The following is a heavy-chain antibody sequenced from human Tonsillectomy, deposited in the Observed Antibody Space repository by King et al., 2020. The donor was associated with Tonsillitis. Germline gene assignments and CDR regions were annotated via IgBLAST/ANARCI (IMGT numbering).Heavy chain of an antibody. CDR1: GGSFSDHY. D-gene: IGHD3-22*01. CDR3: ARRQSEFYYDTSDYYQYYYYMDV. CDR2: INHSGNT. J-gene: IGHJ6*03. V-gene: IGHV4-34*01. Sequence: VQLQQWGAGLLKPSETLSLTCAVYGGSFSDHYWSWIRQPPGKGLEWIGEINHSGNTNDNPSLKSRVTISVDTSKNQFSLKLSSVTAADTAVYYCARRQSEFYYDTSDYYQYYYYMDVWGKGTTVTVSS.